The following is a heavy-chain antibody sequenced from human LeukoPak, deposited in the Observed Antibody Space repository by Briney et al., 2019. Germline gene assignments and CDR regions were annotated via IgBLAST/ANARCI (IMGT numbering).Heavy chain of an antibody. CDR2: INPSGDN. Sequence: SGTLSLTCSASGSSFSSGGYYWGCHRQPDGQEREWIGRINPSGDNNYNPSLRRRITTSIQTSKNELFLNLISVTAADTDLYYCARGFRTGWYFDPWGRGTQVTVSS. CDR1: GSSFSSGGYY. V-gene: IGHV4-61*02. D-gene: IGHD1-1*01. J-gene: IGHJ2*01. CDR3: ARGFRTGWYFDP.